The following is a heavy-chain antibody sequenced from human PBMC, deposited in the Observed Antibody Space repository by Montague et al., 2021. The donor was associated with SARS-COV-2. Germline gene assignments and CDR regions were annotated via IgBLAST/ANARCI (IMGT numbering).Heavy chain of an antibody. V-gene: IGHV3-7*01. CDR1: GFAFGNFW. D-gene: IGHD3-10*01. CDR2: IKQDAGEK. J-gene: IGHJ6*02. Sequence: RLSCAASGFAFGNFWMSWIRQAPGKGLEWVANIKQDAGEKYYGESVQGRFTISRDNAKKSLYLQMNSLRVEDTAVYYCATAGSGSYYYYKYGMDVWGQGTTVTVS. CDR3: ATAGSGSYYYYKYGMDV.